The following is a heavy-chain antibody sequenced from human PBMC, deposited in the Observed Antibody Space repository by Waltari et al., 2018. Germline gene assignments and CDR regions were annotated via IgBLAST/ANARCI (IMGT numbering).Heavy chain of an antibody. CDR3: AKNSIRSIAARPDY. CDR1: GCTFSSYG. Sequence: QVQLVESGGGVVQPGRSLRLSCAASGCTFSSYGRHWVRQAPGKGLEWVAVIWYDGSNKYYADSVKGRFTISRDNSKNTLYLKMNSLRAEDTAVYYCAKNSIRSIAARPDYWGQGTLVTVSS. V-gene: IGHV3-33*06. D-gene: IGHD6-6*01. J-gene: IGHJ4*02. CDR2: IWYDGSNK.